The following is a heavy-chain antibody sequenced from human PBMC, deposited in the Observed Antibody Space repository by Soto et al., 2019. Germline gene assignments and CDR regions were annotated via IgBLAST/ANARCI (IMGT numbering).Heavy chain of an antibody. CDR1: GFPFSSYS. CDR3: ARESAALNWFDP. V-gene: IGHV3-48*02. D-gene: IGHD2-2*01. Sequence: EVQLVESGGGLVQPGGSLRLSCAASGFPFSSYSMNWVRQAPGKGLEWVSYISSSSSTIYYADSVKGRFTISRDHAKNSLYLQMISLRDEDTAVYYCARESAALNWFDPWGQGTLVTVSS. J-gene: IGHJ5*02. CDR2: ISSSSSTI.